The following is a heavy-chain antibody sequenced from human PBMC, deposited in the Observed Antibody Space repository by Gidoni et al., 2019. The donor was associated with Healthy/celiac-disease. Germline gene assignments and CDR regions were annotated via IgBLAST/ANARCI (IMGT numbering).Heavy chain of an antibody. Sequence: QVQLQQWGAGLLKPSETLSLTCAVYGGSFSGYYWSWIRQPPGKGLEWIGEINHSGSTNYNPSLKSRVTISVDTSKNQFSLKLSSVTAADTAVYYCAGTTVTTPNFDYWGQGTLVTVSS. D-gene: IGHD4-17*01. CDR1: GGSFSGYY. V-gene: IGHV4-34*01. CDR2: INHSGST. CDR3: AGTTVTTPNFDY. J-gene: IGHJ4*02.